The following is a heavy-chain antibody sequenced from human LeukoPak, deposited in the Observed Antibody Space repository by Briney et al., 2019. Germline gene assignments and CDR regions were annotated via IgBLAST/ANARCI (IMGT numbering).Heavy chain of an antibody. CDR2: IYPGDSDI. CDR1: GYTFTNYW. CDR3: ARGGLNYFDY. D-gene: IGHD3-16*01. V-gene: IGHV5-51*01. J-gene: IGHJ4*02. Sequence: GESLEISCQCSGYTFTNYWIGWVRQLPGKGREWMAIIYPGDSDIRYNPSFQGQVTISADKSISTAHLQWNSLKASDTAMYYCARGGLNYFDYWGQGTLVTVSS.